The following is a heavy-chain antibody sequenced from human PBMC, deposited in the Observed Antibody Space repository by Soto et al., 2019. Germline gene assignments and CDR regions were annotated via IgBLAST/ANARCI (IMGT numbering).Heavy chain of an antibody. CDR2: ISAGGST. D-gene: IGHD2-2*02. CDR3: ANVPIWCSSTSCYTEGFDY. V-gene: IGHV3-23*01. J-gene: IGHJ4*02. CDR1: GFTFSSYA. Sequence: QPGGSLRLSCAASGFTFSSYAMSWVRQAPGKGLEWVSVISAGGSTYYADSVKGRFTVSRANSKNTLYLQMNSLRAEDAAVYYCANVPIWCSSTSCYTEGFDYWGQGTLVTVSS.